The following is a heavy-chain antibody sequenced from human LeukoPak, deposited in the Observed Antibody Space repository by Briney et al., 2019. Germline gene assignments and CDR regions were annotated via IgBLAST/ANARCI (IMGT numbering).Heavy chain of an antibody. J-gene: IGHJ4*02. D-gene: IGHD3-10*01. CDR1: GDSVSSNSAA. V-gene: IGHV6-1*01. CDR2: TYYRSKWYN. Sequence: SQTLSLTCAISGDSVSSNSAAWNWIRQSPSRGLEWLERTYYRSKWYNDYAVSVKSRITINPDTSKNQFSLQLNSVTPEDTAVYYCARTNYYGSGSYYRYFDYWGQGTLVTVSS. CDR3: ARTNYYGSGSYYRYFDY.